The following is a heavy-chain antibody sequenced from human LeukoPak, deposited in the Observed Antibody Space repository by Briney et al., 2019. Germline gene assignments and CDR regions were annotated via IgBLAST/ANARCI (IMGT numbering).Heavy chain of an antibody. D-gene: IGHD3-22*01. J-gene: IGHJ4*02. V-gene: IGHV1-46*01. Sequence: GASVTVPYMPCGYTFTSYYMQWVRQAPGQGLEWMGRVNLSGGSTSYAQKFQGRVTMTRDTYTSTVYMELGSLRSEDAAVYYCARADYDSSGYFDYWGQGTLVTVSS. CDR1: GYTFTSYY. CDR2: VNLSGGST. CDR3: ARADYDSSGYFDY.